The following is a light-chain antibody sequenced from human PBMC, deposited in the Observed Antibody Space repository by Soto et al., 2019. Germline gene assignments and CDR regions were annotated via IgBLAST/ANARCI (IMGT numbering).Light chain of an antibody. CDR2: DAS. CDR3: QQRSTWPPFS. CDR1: QSIGSY. V-gene: IGKV3-11*01. J-gene: IGKJ3*01. Sequence: EIVLMQSPGTLSLSPGERATLSCRASQSIGSYLAWYQHKLGQPPRLLIYDASNRATGIPVRFSGSGSGTDFTLTISSLEPEDFAVYYCQQRSTWPPFSFGPGTKVDIK.